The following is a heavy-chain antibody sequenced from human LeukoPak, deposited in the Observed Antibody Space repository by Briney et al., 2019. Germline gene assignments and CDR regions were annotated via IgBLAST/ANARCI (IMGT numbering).Heavy chain of an antibody. D-gene: IGHD2-2*01. CDR2: INHSGST. V-gene: IGHV4-34*01. CDR1: GGSFSGYY. CDR3: ARGGYCSSTSCCAGRFDY. Sequence: ASETLSLTCAVYGGSFSGYYWSWIRQPPGKGLEWIGEINHSGSTNYNPSLKSRVTISVDTSKNQFSLKLSSVTAADTAVYYCARGGYCSSTSCCAGRFDYWGQGTLVTVSS. J-gene: IGHJ4*02.